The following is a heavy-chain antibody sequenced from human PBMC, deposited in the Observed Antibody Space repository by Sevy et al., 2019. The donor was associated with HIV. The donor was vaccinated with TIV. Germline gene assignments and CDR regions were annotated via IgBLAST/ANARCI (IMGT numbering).Heavy chain of an antibody. CDR3: ARTNVVVVAATRYYYYYMDV. V-gene: IGHV1-46*01. J-gene: IGHJ6*03. CDR2: INPSGGST. Sequence: ASVKVSCKASGYTFTSYYMHWVRQAPGQGLEWMGIINPSGGSTSYAQTFQGRVTMTRDTSTSTVYIELSSLRTEDTAVYDCARTNVVVVAATRYYYYYMDVWGKGTTVTVSS. CDR1: GYTFTSYY. D-gene: IGHD2-15*01.